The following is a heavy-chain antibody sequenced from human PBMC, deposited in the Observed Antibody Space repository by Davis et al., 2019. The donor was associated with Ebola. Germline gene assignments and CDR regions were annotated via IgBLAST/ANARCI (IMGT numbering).Heavy chain of an antibody. Sequence: GGSLRLSCAASGFTFSSYSMSWVRQAPGKGLEWVSVIYSGGSTYYADSVKGRFTISRDNSKNTLYLQMNSLRAEDTAVYYCARVNLYGDPDYWGQGTLVTVSS. J-gene: IGHJ4*02. CDR1: GFTFSSYS. CDR2: IYSGGST. V-gene: IGHV3-66*01. D-gene: IGHD4-17*01. CDR3: ARVNLYGDPDY.